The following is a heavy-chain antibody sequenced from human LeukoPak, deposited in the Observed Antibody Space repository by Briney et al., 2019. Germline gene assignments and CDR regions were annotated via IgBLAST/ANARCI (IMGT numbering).Heavy chain of an antibody. CDR2: IYYSGST. V-gene: IGHV4-39*07. CDR3: AREDSSGWYPRVRWFDP. CDR1: GGSISSSSYY. Sequence: KPSETLSLTCTVSGGSISSSSYYWGWIRQPPGKGLEWIGSIYYSGSTYYNPSLKSRVTISVDTSKNQFSLKLSSVTAADTAVYYCAREDSSGWYPRVRWFDPWGQGTLVTVSS. D-gene: IGHD6-19*01. J-gene: IGHJ5*02.